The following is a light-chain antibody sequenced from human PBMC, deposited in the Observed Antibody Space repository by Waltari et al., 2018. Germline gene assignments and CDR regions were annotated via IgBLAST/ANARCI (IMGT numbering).Light chain of an antibody. CDR3: MQGTHPMYT. CDR1: QSLVHSDGNTY. Sequence: DVVMTQSPLSLPVTLGQPASISCRSSQSLVHSDGNTYLNWFQQRPGQSPRRLIYKVSNRDSGVPDRFSGSGSGTDLTLKISRVEAEDVGVYFCMQGTHPMYTFGQGTKLEIK. V-gene: IGKV2-30*02. J-gene: IGKJ2*01. CDR2: KVS.